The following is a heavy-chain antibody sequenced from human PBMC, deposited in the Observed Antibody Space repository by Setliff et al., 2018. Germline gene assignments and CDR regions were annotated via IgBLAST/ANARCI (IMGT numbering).Heavy chain of an antibody. D-gene: IGHD2-15*01. V-gene: IGHV1-69*05. CDR3: ARSPALLGIVYLDP. Sequence: SVKVSCKASGDSFNNYAISWVRQAPGQGLEWMGGLIPMFGTPGYAQKFQDRVTITTDEFTSTAYMELNSLTSEDTAVYYCARSPALLGIVYLDPWGQGTRVTVSS. CDR2: LIPMFGTP. J-gene: IGHJ5*02. CDR1: GDSFNNYA.